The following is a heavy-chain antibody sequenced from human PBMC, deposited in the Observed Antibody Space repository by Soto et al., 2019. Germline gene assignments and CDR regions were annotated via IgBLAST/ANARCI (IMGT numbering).Heavy chain of an antibody. D-gene: IGHD6-13*01. CDR3: TRGPRPSSAGTGAY. V-gene: IGHV3-74*01. J-gene: IGHJ4*02. CDR2: IDYEGTTT. CDR1: GFAFDSYW. Sequence: PGGSLRLSCATSGFAFDSYWMHWVRQVPGEGPVWVARIDYEGTTTTYADSVKGRFTISRDNAKNTLYLQMNSLRVDDTALYYCTRGPRPSSAGTGAYWGQGTMVTVSS.